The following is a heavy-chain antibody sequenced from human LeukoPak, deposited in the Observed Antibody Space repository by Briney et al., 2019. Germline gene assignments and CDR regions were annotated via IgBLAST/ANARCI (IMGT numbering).Heavy chain of an antibody. CDR1: GGSVSSGSYY. D-gene: IGHD3-22*01. J-gene: IGHJ4*02. Sequence: SETLSLTCTVSGGSVSSGSYYWSWIRQPPGKGLEWIGYIYYSGSTNYNPSLKGRVTISVDTSKNQFSLKLSSVTAADTAVYYCAREIGDYYDSSGYFDYWGQGTLVTVSS. CDR3: AREIGDYYDSSGYFDY. V-gene: IGHV4-61*01. CDR2: IYYSGST.